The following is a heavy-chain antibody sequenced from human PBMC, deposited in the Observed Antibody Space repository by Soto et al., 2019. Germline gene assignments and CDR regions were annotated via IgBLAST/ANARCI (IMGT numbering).Heavy chain of an antibody. J-gene: IGHJ4*02. CDR1: GGSINSGGYY. V-gene: IGHV4-31*03. D-gene: IGHD3-10*01. CDR3: ARNYYKRKVYGY. CDR2: INYSGRT. Sequence: SETLSLTCTVSGGSINSGGYYLSWFRQHPGKGLEWIGYINYSGRTNYNPSLKSRVIISRDTSKHQLSLNLSSVTAADTAIYYCARNYYKRKVYGYWCQGTRFTLSS.